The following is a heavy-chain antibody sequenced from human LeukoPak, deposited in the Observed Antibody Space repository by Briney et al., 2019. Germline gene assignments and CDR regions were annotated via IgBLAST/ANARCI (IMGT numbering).Heavy chain of an antibody. CDR1: GYTFPSYF. CDR3: ARAINEYYDFWSGKYYGMDV. V-gene: IGHV1-46*01. Sequence: ASVKVSCKASGYTFPSYFMHWVRQAPGQGLEWMGIINPTGGSTTYAQKFQGRVTMTRDTSTSTVYMELSSLRSEDTAVYYCARAINEYYDFWSGKYYGMDVWGQGTTVTVSS. CDR2: INPTGGST. D-gene: IGHD3-3*01. J-gene: IGHJ6*02.